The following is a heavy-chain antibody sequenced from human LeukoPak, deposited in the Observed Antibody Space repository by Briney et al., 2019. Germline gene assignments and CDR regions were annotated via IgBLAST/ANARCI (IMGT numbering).Heavy chain of an antibody. CDR3: ARDTFSYSETYPYYFDY. D-gene: IGHD1-26*01. Sequence: GGSLRLSCAASGFTFSTYEMNWVRQAPGKGLEWVSYISSSGSTIYYADSVKGRFTISRDNTKHSLYLQMNSLRAEDTAVYYCARDTFSYSETYPYYFDYWGQGTLVTVSS. V-gene: IGHV3-48*03. J-gene: IGHJ4*02. CDR2: ISSSGSTI. CDR1: GFTFSTYE.